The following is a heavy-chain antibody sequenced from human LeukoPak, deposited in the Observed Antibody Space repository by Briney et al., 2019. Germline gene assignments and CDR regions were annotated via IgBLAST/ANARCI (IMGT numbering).Heavy chain of an antibody. Sequence: GGSLRHSRVASGFPFSSYWMHWVRQVPGKGPVWVSRINSDGRITSYADSVKGRFTISRDNAKNTLYLQMNSLRAEDTAVYSCARLGVRQPAFDIWGQGTWVTVSS. CDR1: GFPFSSYW. CDR2: INSDGRIT. CDR3: ARLGVRQPAFDI. D-gene: IGHD1-1*01. J-gene: IGHJ3*02. V-gene: IGHV3-74*01.